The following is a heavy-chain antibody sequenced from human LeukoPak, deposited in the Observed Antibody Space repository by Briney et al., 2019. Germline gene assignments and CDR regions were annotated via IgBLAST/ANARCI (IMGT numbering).Heavy chain of an antibody. J-gene: IGHJ4*02. CDR3: ARGSSSGWFSRPRGY. CDR2: INAGNGNT. D-gene: IGHD6-19*01. CDR1: GYTFTRYA. V-gene: IGHV1-3*01. Sequence: ASVKVSCKASGYTFTRYAMHWVRQAPGQRLEWMGWINAGNGNTKYSQKLQGRVTITRDTSACTAYMELSSLRSEDTAVYYCARGSSSGWFSRPRGYWGQGTLVTVSS.